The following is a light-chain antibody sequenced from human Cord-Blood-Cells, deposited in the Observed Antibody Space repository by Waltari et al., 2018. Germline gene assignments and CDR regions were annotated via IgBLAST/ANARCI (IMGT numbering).Light chain of an antibody. CDR1: QRVSSY. CDR2: DAS. Sequence: EIVLTQSPATLSLSPGERATLSCRASQRVSSYLAWYQQKHGQAPRLLIYDASNRATGIPARFSGSGSGTDFTLTISSLEPEDFAVYYCQQRSHWRTFGQGTKVGIK. CDR3: QQRSHWRT. J-gene: IGKJ1*01. V-gene: IGKV3-11*01.